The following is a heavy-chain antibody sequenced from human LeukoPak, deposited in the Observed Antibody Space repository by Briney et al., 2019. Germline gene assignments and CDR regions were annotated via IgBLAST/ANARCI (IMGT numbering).Heavy chain of an antibody. CDR1: GGSISSSSYY. CDR3: ARHGPSLSTSFDY. D-gene: IGHD2-2*01. J-gene: IGHJ4*02. CDR2: IYYSGST. V-gene: IGHV4-39*01. Sequence: SXXLSLTCTVSGGSISSSSYYWGWIRQPPGKGLEWIGSIYYSGSTYYNPSLKSRVTISVYRAKNKCSRKLSSVTAADTAVYYCARHGPSLSTSFDYWGQGTLVTVSS.